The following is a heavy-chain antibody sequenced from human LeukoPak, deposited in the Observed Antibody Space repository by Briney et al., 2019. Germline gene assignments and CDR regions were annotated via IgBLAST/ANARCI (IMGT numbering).Heavy chain of an antibody. Sequence: PGGSLRLSCAGSGFVFSDYTMTWVRQAPGKGLEWVSAIGGRGGSTYYADSVKGRVTISRDNSKNTVSLQMNSLRSDDTAVYYWAQEGGAWGQGTLVVVSS. D-gene: IGHD3-16*01. CDR1: GFVFSDYT. CDR3: AQEGGA. J-gene: IGHJ5*02. CDR2: IGGRGGST. V-gene: IGHV3-23*01.